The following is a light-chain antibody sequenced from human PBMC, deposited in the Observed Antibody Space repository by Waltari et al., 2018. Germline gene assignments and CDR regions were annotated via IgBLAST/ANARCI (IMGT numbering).Light chain of an antibody. CDR1: SSDVGGYNY. J-gene: IGLJ3*02. CDR3: CSYAGSYTNWV. CDR2: DVS. Sequence: QSALTQPRSVSGSPGQSVTISCTGTSSDVGGYNYVSWYQQHPGKAPKLMIYDVSNRPSVVPDRFSCSNSGNTASLTISGLQAEDEADYYCCSYAGSYTNWVFGGGTKLTVL. V-gene: IGLV2-11*01.